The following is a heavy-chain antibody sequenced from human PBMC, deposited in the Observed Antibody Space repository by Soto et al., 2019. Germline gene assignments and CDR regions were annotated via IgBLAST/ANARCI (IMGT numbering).Heavy chain of an antibody. Sequence: QVQLQESGPGLVKPSQTLSLTCTVSGGSISSGGYYWSWIRQQPGKGLEWIGYTYYSGSTDYNPYLKSRVTISVDTSKNQFYLKLSSVTAADTAVYYCASIVVVTAALYFGYWVQGTLVTVSS. D-gene: IGHD2-21*02. CDR1: GGSISSGGYY. V-gene: IGHV4-31*03. CDR2: TYYSGST. CDR3: ASIVVVTAALYFGY. J-gene: IGHJ4*02.